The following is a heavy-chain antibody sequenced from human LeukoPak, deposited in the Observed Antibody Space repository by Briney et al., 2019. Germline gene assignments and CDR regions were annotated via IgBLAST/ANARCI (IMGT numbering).Heavy chain of an antibody. CDR2: ISSSSSYI. D-gene: IGHD5-12*01. CDR3: VRWGPTVATIGWGDPNDY. Sequence: GGSLRLSCAASGFTFSSYSMNWVRQAPGKGLEWVSSISSSSSYIYYADSVKGRFTISRDNAKNSLYLQMNSLRAEDTAVYYCVRWGPTVATIGWGDPNDYWGQGTLVTVSS. J-gene: IGHJ4*02. V-gene: IGHV3-21*01. CDR1: GFTFSSYS.